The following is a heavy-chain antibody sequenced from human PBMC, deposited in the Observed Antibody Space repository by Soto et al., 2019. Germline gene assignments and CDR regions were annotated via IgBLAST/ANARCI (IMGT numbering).Heavy chain of an antibody. V-gene: IGHV3-30*18. CDR1: GFTFSSYG. Sequence: PGGSLRLSCAASGFTFSSYGMHWVRQAPGKGLEWVAVISYDGSNKYYADSVKGRFTISRDNSKNTLYLQMNSLRAEDTAVYYCAKDLYYDFWSGYLADWGQGTLVTVSS. D-gene: IGHD3-3*01. CDR2: ISYDGSNK. CDR3: AKDLYYDFWSGYLAD. J-gene: IGHJ4*02.